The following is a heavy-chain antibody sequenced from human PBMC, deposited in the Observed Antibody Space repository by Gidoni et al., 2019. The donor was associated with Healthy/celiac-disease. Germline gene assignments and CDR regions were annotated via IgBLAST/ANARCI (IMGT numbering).Heavy chain of an antibody. Sequence: QVQLPESGPGLVKPSETLSLTCTVSGGSISSYYWRWIRQPAGKGLAWIGRIYTSGSTNYNPSLKSRVTMSLDTSKNQFSLKLSSVTAADTAVYYCARDRAPYNWFDPWGQGTLVTVSA. CDR1: GGSISSYY. J-gene: IGHJ5*02. V-gene: IGHV4-4*07. CDR3: ARDRAPYNWFDP. CDR2: IYTSGST.